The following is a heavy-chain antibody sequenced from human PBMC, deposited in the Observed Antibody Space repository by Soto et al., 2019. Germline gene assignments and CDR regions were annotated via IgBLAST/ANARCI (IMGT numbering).Heavy chain of an antibody. CDR2: IYYSGTT. V-gene: IGHV4-39*01. CDR1: VVSISSSSYY. J-gene: IGHJ5*02. Sequence: SETLSLTCTVSVVSISSSSYYCGWIRQPPWKGLEWIGSIYYSGTTYYNPSLKSRVTISVDTSKNQFSLKLSSVNATDTAVYYCARSGGYCSGGNCPPNAWGQGTLVTVSS. CDR3: ARSGGYCSGGNCPPNA. D-gene: IGHD2-15*01.